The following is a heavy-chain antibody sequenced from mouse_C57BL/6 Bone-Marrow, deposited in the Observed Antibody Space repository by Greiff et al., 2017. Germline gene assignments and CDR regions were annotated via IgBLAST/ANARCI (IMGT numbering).Heavy chain of an antibody. V-gene: IGHV1-81*01. CDR1: GYTFTSYG. CDR2: IYPRSGNT. J-gene: IGHJ4*01. D-gene: IGHD2-4*01. Sequence: VQLQQSGAELARPGASVKLSCKASGYTFTSYGISWVKQRTGQGLEWIGEIYPRSGNTYYNEKFKGKATLPADKSSSTAYMELRSLTSEDSAVYFCARSNYYYDGGGYYYAMDYWGQGTSVTVSS. CDR3: ARSNYYYDGGGYYYAMDY.